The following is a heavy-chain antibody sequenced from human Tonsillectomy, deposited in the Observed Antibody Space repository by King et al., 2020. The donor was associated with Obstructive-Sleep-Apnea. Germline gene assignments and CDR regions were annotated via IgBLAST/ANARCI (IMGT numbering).Heavy chain of an antibody. J-gene: IGHJ4*02. CDR1: GYSFTSYW. CDR3: ARRYCGVDCQFDY. V-gene: IGHV5-51*01. CDR2: IYPGDSET. D-gene: IGHD2-21*01. Sequence: VQLVESGAEVKKPGESLKISCMGSGYSFTSYWIGWVCQMPGKGLEWMGVIYPGDSETSYSPSFQAQVTTSADKSISTAYLQWSSRKASDTAMYYCARRYCGVDCQFDYWGQGTLVTVSS.